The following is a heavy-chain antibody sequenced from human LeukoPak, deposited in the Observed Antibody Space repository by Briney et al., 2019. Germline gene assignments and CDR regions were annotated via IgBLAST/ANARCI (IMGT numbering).Heavy chain of an antibody. Sequence: PGGSLRLSCAASGFTLSGFSMNWVRQAPGKGLEWVSFITSSSSTITYADSVRGRFTISRDNSKNTLYLQMNSLRAEDTAVYYCRCGGGWFDPWGQGTLVTVSS. V-gene: IGHV3-48*01. CDR2: ITSSSSTI. J-gene: IGHJ5*02. D-gene: IGHD2-21*01. CDR3: RCGGGWFDP. CDR1: GFTLSGFS.